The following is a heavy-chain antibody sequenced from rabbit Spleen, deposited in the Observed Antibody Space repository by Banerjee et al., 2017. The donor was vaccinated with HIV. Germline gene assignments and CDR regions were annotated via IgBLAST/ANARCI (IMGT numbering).Heavy chain of an antibody. CDR1: GIDFSSGYW. Sequence: QEQLEESGGDLVKPEGSLTLTCTASGIDFSSGYWMCWVRQAPGKGLEWIACIFTRGGDIYYANWAKGRFTVSKTSSTTVTLQMTSLTAADTATYFCARSYAGYAVDGVATFDLWGPGTLVTVS. J-gene: IGHJ4*01. CDR2: IFTRGGDI. V-gene: IGHV1S45*01. D-gene: IGHD6-1*01. CDR3: ARSYAGYAVDGVATFDL.